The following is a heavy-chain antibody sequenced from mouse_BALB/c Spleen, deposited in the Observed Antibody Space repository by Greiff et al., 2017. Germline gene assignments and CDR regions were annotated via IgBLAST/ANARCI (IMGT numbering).Heavy chain of an antibody. V-gene: IGHV1-80*01. CDR1: GYAFSSYW. CDR2: IYPGDGDT. Sequence: QVQLQQSGAELVRPGSSVKISCKASGYAFSSYWMNWVKQRPGQGLEWIGQIYPGDGDTNYNGKFKGKATLTADKSSSTAYMQLSSLTSEDSAVYFCAVIYYGNYDYFDYWGQGTTLTVSS. J-gene: IGHJ2*01. D-gene: IGHD2-1*01. CDR3: AVIYYGNYDYFDY.